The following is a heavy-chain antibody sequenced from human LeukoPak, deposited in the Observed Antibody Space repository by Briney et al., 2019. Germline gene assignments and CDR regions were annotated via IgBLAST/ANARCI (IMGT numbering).Heavy chain of an antibody. D-gene: IGHD5-12*01. J-gene: IGHJ3*02. CDR3: TTDSGYDSGAFDI. CDR1: GFTFSSYG. V-gene: IGHV3-30*02. CDR2: IRYDGSNK. Sequence: GGSLRLSCAASGFTFSSYGMHWVRQAPGKGLEWVAFIRYDGSNKYYADSVKGRFTISRDNSKNTLYLQMNSLKTEDTAVYYCTTDSGYDSGAFDIWGQGTMVTVSS.